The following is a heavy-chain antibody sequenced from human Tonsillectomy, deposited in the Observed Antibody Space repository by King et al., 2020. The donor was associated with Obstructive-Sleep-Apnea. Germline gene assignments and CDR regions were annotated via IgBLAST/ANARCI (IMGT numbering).Heavy chain of an antibody. D-gene: IGHD3-10*01. Sequence: VQLVESGGGLAQPGRSLRLSCAASGFSFDDFAMHWVRQAPGKGLEWVSGISGNSDSVGYADSVKGRFTISRDNAKKTLYLQMNSLRAEDTALYYCAKGWGYYGSDSYLSWFDPWGQGTLVTVSS. V-gene: IGHV3-9*01. CDR2: ISGNSDSV. CDR1: GFSFDDFA. J-gene: IGHJ5*02. CDR3: AKGWGYYGSDSYLSWFDP.